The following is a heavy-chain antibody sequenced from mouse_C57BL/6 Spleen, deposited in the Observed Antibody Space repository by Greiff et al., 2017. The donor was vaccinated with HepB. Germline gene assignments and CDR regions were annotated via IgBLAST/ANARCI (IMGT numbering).Heavy chain of an antibody. J-gene: IGHJ1*03. CDR1: GYSITSGYD. D-gene: IGHD2-3*01. CDR2: ISYSGST. Sequence: EVQLQESGPGMVKPSQSLSLTCTVTGYSITSGYDWHWIRHFPGNKLEWMGYISYSGSTNYNPSLKSRISITHDTSKNHFFLKLNSVTTEDTATYYCARVRDGYPRYFDVWGTGTTVTVSS. CDR3: ARVRDGYPRYFDV. V-gene: IGHV3-1*01.